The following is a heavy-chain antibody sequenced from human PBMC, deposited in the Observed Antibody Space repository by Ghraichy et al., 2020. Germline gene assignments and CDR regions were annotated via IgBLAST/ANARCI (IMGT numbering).Heavy chain of an antibody. CDR3: ARDSSSWSRGNWFDP. Sequence: GGVLRLSCAASGFTFSSYEMNWVRQAPGKGLEWVSYISSSGSTIYYADSVKGRFTISRDNAKNSLYLQMNSLRAEDTAVYYCARDSSSWSRGNWFDPWGQGTLVTVSS. D-gene: IGHD6-13*01. V-gene: IGHV3-48*03. CDR2: ISSSGSTI. J-gene: IGHJ5*02. CDR1: GFTFSSYE.